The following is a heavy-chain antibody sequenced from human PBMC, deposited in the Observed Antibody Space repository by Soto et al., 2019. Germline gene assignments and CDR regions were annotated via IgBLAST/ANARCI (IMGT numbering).Heavy chain of an antibody. J-gene: IGHJ6*02. CDR2: MSSDGSST. CDR1: GFTFSSYW. CDR3: AKDMAPFTVTRVAHGMDV. Sequence: GGSLRLSCAASGFTFSSYWMHWVRQAPGKKGLVWVSRMSSDGSSTSYADSVKGRFTISRDNAKNTLYLQMNSLRAEDTALYYCAKDMAPFTVTRVAHGMDVWGQGTTVTVSS. V-gene: IGHV3-74*01. D-gene: IGHD4-17*01.